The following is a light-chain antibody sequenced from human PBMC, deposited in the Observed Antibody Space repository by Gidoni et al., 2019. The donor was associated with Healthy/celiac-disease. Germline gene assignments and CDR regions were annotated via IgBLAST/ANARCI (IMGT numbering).Light chain of an antibody. V-gene: IGKV1-8*01. CDR1: QAISSY. J-gene: IGKJ4*02. CDR3: QQYYSYPFT. Sequence: AIRMTQTPSSFSASTGDRVTITCRACQAISSYLAWYQQKPGKAPKLLIYAASTLQSGAPSRFSGSGSGTDFTLTISCLQSEDFATYYCQQYYSYPFTFGGGTKVEIK. CDR2: AAS.